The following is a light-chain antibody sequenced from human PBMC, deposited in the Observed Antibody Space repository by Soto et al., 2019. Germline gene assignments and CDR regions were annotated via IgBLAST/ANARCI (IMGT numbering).Light chain of an antibody. CDR3: HQYNTFPWT. Sequence: DIQMTQTTYTLSASVGDRVTITCRASQSISSWLAWYEQKPGKAPKLLMYKASILESGVPSRFSGSGSGTEFTLTISSLQADDFATYYCHQYNTFPWTFGQGTKVDIK. J-gene: IGKJ1*01. CDR1: QSISSW. V-gene: IGKV1-5*03. CDR2: KAS.